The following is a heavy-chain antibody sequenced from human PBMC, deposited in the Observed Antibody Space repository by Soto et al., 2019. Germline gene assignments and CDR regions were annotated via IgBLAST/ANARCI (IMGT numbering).Heavy chain of an antibody. CDR1: GFTFSSYA. Sequence: GGSLRLSCAASGFTFSSYAMSWVRQAPGKGLEWVSAISTSVGSTYYTDSVKGRITISRDNSKNTLYLQMNSLRAKDTAVYYSGKGGQSYDYWGQGTLVTVSS. CDR2: ISTSVGST. J-gene: IGHJ4*02. CDR3: GKGGQSYDY. V-gene: IGHV3-23*01. D-gene: IGHD3-10*01.